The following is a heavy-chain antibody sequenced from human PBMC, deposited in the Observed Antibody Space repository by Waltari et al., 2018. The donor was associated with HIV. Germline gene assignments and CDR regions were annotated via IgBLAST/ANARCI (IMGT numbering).Heavy chain of an antibody. V-gene: IGHV1-24*01. Sequence: QVQLIQSGAEVKKPGASVKVSCKVFGYTLTELSMHWLRQAPGKGLEWMGGFDPEGDRTIYAQMLQGRVTMTEETSTSTADMELSRLTSEDTAVYYCATGAWTTSIRLYDMDVWGQGTTVTVSS. J-gene: IGHJ6*02. CDR3: ATGAWTTSIRLYDMDV. D-gene: IGHD3-3*01. CDR1: GYTLTELS. CDR2: FDPEGDRT.